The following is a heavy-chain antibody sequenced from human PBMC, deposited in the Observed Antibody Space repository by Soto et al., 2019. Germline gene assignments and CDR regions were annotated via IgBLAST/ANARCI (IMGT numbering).Heavy chain of an antibody. V-gene: IGHV3-53*01. CDR3: ARGQFSSGWYRGNWFDP. CDR1: GFNVTTNY. Sequence: PGGSLRLSCAVSGFNVTTNYVIWVRQAPWKALEWVSALYSGGNPYYADSLRGRLSVSSDASKNTVDLQIDSLTTDDTAVYYCARGQFSSGWYRGNWFDPWGRGTLVTVSS. D-gene: IGHD6-19*01. CDR2: LYSGGNP. J-gene: IGHJ5*02.